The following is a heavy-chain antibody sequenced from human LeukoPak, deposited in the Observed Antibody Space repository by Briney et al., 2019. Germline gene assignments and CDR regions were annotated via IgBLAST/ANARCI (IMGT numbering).Heavy chain of an antibody. D-gene: IGHD3-10*01. V-gene: IGHV3-20*04. Sequence: GESLRLSCAASGFTFDDYGMSWVRQAPGKGLEWVSGINWNGGSTGYADSVKGRFTISRDNAKNSLYLQMNSLRAEDMALYYCARGVIRFDYYYYYMDVWGKGTTVTVSS. CDR1: GFTFDDYG. J-gene: IGHJ6*03. CDR3: ARGVIRFDYYYYYMDV. CDR2: INWNGGST.